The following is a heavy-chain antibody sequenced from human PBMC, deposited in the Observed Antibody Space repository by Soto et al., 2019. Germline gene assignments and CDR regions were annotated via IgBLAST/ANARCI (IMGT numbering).Heavy chain of an antibody. Sequence: GGSLRLSCAASGFTFSSYGMHWVRQAPGKGLEWVAVISYDGSNKYYADSVKGRFTISRDNSKNTLYLQMNSLRAEDTAVYYCAKDYYDSSGYYFGQYYFDYWGQGTLVTVSS. CDR2: ISYDGSNK. CDR3: AKDYYDSSGYYFGQYYFDY. D-gene: IGHD3-22*01. J-gene: IGHJ4*02. CDR1: GFTFSSYG. V-gene: IGHV3-30*18.